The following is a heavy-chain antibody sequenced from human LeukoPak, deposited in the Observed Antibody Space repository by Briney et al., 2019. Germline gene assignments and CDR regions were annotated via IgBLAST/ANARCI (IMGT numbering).Heavy chain of an antibody. CDR2: LYSGGST. Sequence: SETLSLTCSVSGVSISNYYWSWIRESPGKGLEGIGFLYSGGSTKYNPSLESRVPISVDQSKNQFSLRLTSVTAADTAVYFCAKDGSGTYLNWFAPWGQGILVTVSS. D-gene: IGHD3-10*01. CDR3: AKDGSGTYLNWFAP. V-gene: IGHV4-59*01. J-gene: IGHJ5*02. CDR1: GVSISNYY.